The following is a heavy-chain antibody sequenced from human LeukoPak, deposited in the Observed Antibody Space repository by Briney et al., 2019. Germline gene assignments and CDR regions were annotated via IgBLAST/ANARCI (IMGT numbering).Heavy chain of an antibody. V-gene: IGHV3-7*04. CDR1: GFTFSSYW. Sequence: PGGSLRLSCAASGFTFSSYWMSWVRQAPGKGLEWVANIKQDGSEKYYVDAVKGRFTISRDNAKNSLYLQMNSLRAEDTAVYYCGGDGGLLWFGEPILDWGQGTLVTVSS. D-gene: IGHD3-10*01. J-gene: IGHJ4*02. CDR3: GGDGGLLWFGEPILD. CDR2: IKQDGSEK.